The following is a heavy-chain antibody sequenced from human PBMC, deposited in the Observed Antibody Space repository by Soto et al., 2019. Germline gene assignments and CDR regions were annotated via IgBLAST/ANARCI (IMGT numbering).Heavy chain of an antibody. CDR2: IHYSGST. CDR1: GGSISSYY. D-gene: IGHD6-19*01. J-gene: IGHJ4*02. V-gene: IGHV4-59*08. Sequence: PSETLSLTCTVSGGSISSYYWSWIRQPPGKGLEWIGYIHYSGSTNYNPSLKSRVTISVDTSKNQFSLKLSSVTAADTAVYYCGRLHSAPGGWYLVFDYWGQGTLVTVSS. CDR3: GRLHSAPGGWYLVFDY.